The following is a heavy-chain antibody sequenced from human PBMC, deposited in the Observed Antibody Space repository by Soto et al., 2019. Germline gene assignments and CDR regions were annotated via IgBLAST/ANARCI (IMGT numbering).Heavy chain of an antibody. CDR2: IAPHSGRT. V-gene: IGHV1-18*04. CDR1: GYAFTSYG. J-gene: IGHJ4*02. Sequence: QVQLVQSGPEVKNPGASVRVSCMTSGYAFTSYGVNWVRQAPGQGLEWMGWIAPHSGRTTYLPKFQGRVTITADAATNTAYMELGSLSSDDTDIYFCARAATGSYHSAYWGQGTVVTVSS. CDR3: ARAATGSYHSAY. D-gene: IGHD3-10*01.